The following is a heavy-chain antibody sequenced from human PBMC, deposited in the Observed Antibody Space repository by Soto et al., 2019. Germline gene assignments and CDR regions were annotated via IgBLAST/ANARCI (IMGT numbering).Heavy chain of an antibody. D-gene: IGHD4-4*01. J-gene: IGHJ4*02. CDR1: GGSISSRTFW. Sequence: QLQLQESGPGLVKPSETLSLTCSVSGGSISSRTFWWAWIRQPPGKGLEWIGDMYYSGSSYSSPALKSRVTLSVNTSKNQLSLKLNSVTAADTAVYYCARHPRDDYNYGGSGIFDYWGQGTLVTVSS. V-gene: IGHV4-39*01. CDR2: MYYSGSS. CDR3: ARHPRDDYNYGGSGIFDY.